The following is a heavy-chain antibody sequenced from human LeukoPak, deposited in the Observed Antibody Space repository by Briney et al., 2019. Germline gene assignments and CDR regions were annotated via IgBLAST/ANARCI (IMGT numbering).Heavy chain of an antibody. J-gene: IGHJ4*02. V-gene: IGHV4-30-4*01. CDR2: IYYSGST. D-gene: IGHD2-21*02. CDR1: GGSISSGDYY. Sequence: SETLSLTCTVSGGSISSGDYYWSWIRQPPGKGLEWIGYIYYSGSTYYNPSLKSRVTILVDTSKNQFSLKLSSVTAADTAVYYCVREDTPATANYWGQGTLVTISS. CDR3: VREDTPATANY.